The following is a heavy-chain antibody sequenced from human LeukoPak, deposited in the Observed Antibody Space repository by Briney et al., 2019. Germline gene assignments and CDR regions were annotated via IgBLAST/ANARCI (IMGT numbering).Heavy chain of an antibody. CDR3: ARDPVVPDDGYYFDY. Sequence: GGSLRLSCAASGFTFSSYTMNWVRQAPGKGLEWVSTISPSSSYIYYADSVKGRFTTSRDNAKNSLYLQMNSLRPEDTAVYYCARDPVVPDDGYYFDYWGQGTLVTVSS. V-gene: IGHV3-21*01. J-gene: IGHJ4*02. D-gene: IGHD2-2*01. CDR1: GFTFSSYT. CDR2: ISPSSSYI.